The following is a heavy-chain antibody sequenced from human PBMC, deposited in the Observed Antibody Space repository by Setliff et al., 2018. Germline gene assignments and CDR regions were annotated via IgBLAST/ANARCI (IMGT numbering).Heavy chain of an antibody. CDR1: GFKFDDHV. CDR2: ITWNSDNT. Sequence: PGGSLRLSCVASGFKFDDHVMYWVRQVPGKGLEWVAGITWNSDNTGYADSVKGRFTISRDNAKNSLSLQMNSLRVEDTALYYCVKDMAGSYFDGRFYYWGPGTLVTVSS. J-gene: IGHJ4*02. D-gene: IGHD1-26*01. V-gene: IGHV3-9*01. CDR3: VKDMAGSYFDGRFYY.